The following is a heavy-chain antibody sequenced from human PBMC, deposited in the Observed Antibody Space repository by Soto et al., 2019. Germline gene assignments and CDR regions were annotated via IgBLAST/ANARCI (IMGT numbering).Heavy chain of an antibody. CDR2: IYYSGST. CDR3: ARHLSSSFNYFDY. D-gene: IGHD6-13*01. Sequence: SETLSLTCTVSGGSISSSSYYWGWIRQPPGKGLEWIGSIYYSGSTYYNPSLKSRVTISVDTSKNQFSLKLSSVTAADTAAYYCARHLSSSFNYFDYWGQGTLVTVSS. J-gene: IGHJ4*02. V-gene: IGHV4-39*01. CDR1: GGSISSSSYY.